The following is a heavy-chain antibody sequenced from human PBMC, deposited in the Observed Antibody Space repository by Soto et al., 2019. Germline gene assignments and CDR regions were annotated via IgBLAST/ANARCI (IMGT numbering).Heavy chain of an antibody. V-gene: IGHV4-34*01. CDR1: GGSFSGYY. CDR3: ASRVVVAAMDQ. J-gene: IGHJ4*02. D-gene: IGHD2-15*01. CDR2: INHSGST. Sequence: QVQLQQWGAGLLKPSETLSLTCAVYGGSFSGYYWSWIRQPPGKGLEWIGEINHSGSTNYNPSLKIRVTISVDTSKNQFSLKLSSVTAADTAVYYCASRVVVAAMDQWGQGTLVTVSS.